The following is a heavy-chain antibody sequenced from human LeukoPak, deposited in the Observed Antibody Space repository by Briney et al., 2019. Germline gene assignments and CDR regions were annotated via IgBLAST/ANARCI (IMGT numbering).Heavy chain of an antibody. D-gene: IGHD2-2*01. CDR1: GWSFNDYY. V-gene: IGHV4-34*01. Sequence: SETLSLTCAVYGWSFNDYYWNWVRQPPGKGLEWIEEINARGDTNYNPSLKSRVTISVDSSKNQFSLTLTSMIAADTAIYYCARGQVPAARGYNWFDPWGQGTLVTVSS. J-gene: IGHJ5*02. CDR3: ARGQVPAARGYNWFDP. CDR2: INARGDT.